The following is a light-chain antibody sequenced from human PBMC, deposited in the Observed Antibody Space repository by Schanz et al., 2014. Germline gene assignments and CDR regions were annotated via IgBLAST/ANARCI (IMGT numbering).Light chain of an antibody. V-gene: IGLV2-14*01. CDR3: SSYTSSSTVV. CDR1: SSDVGGHDY. CDR2: QVT. Sequence: QSALTQPPSASGAPGQSVTISCTGTSSDVGGHDYVSWYQHHPGKAPKVMIYQVTKRPSGVSDRFSGSKSGNTASLTISGLQAEDEADYYCSSYTSSSTVVFGGGTKLTVL. J-gene: IGLJ2*01.